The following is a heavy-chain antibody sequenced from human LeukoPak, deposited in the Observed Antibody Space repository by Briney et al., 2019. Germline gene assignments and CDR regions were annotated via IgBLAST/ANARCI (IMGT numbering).Heavy chain of an antibody. CDR2: IRYDGSNK. J-gene: IGHJ3*02. V-gene: IGHV3-30*02. Sequence: GGSLRLSCAASGFTFSSYGMHWVRQAPGKGLEWVAFIRYDGSNKYYADSVKGRFTISRDNSKNTLYLQMNSLRAEDTAVYYCARGAGWLQWSDAFDIWGQGTMVTVSS. D-gene: IGHD5-24*01. CDR1: GFTFSSYG. CDR3: ARGAGWLQWSDAFDI.